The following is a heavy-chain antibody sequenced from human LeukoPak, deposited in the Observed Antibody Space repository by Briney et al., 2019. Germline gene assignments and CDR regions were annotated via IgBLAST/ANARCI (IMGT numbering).Heavy chain of an antibody. J-gene: IGHJ4*02. D-gene: IGHD3-10*01. CDR3: ARTYYYGSGSYRGLDY. CDR2: ISSSGSTI. CDR1: GFTFSSYE. V-gene: IGHV3-48*03. Sequence: GGSLRLSCAASGFTFSSYEMNWVRQAPGKGLEWVSYISSSGSTIYYADSVKGRFTISRDNAKNSLYLQMNSLRAEDTAVYYCARTYYYGSGSYRGLDYWGQGTLVTVSS.